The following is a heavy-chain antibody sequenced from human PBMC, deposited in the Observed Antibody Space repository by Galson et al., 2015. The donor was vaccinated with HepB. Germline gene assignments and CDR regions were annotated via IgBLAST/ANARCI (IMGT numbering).Heavy chain of an antibody. Sequence: SLRLSCAASGFTFSSYSMNWVRQAPGKGLEWVSYISSSSSTIYYADSVKGRFTISRDNAKNSLYLQMNSLRDEDTAVYYCARTAIKGSSGYYWVHTTGDYYYMDVWGKGTTVTVSS. CDR1: GFTFSSYS. CDR3: ARTAIKGSSGYYWVHTTGDYYYMDV. CDR2: ISSSSSTI. V-gene: IGHV3-48*02. J-gene: IGHJ6*03. D-gene: IGHD3-22*01.